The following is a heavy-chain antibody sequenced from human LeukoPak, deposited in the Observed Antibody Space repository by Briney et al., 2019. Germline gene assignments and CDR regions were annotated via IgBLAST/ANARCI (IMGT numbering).Heavy chain of an antibody. V-gene: IGHV3-53*01. CDR3: AKGIRQLGNYYYYMDV. Sequence: PGGSLRLSCTVSGFTVSSNSMSWVRQAPGKGLEWVSFIYSDNTHYSDSVKGRFTISRDNSKNTLYLQMNSLRAEDTALYYCAKGIRQLGNYYYYMDVWGKGTTVTVSS. J-gene: IGHJ6*03. D-gene: IGHD7-27*01. CDR1: GFTVSSNS. CDR2: IYSDNT.